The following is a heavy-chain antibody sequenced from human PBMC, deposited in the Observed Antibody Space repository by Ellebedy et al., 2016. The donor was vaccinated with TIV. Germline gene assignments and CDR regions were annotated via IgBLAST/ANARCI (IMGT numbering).Heavy chain of an antibody. Sequence: PGGSLRLSCSASGFIFSSYAMHWVRQAPGKGLEFVSAISSGGGTTYYADSVKGRFTISRDNSKNILYLQLTSLRADDTAVYHCVKGSRRRDGYNTHYWGQGTLVIVSS. V-gene: IGHV3-64D*06. J-gene: IGHJ4*02. D-gene: IGHD5-24*01. CDR3: VKGSRRRDGYNTHY. CDR1: GFIFSSYA. CDR2: ISSGGGTT.